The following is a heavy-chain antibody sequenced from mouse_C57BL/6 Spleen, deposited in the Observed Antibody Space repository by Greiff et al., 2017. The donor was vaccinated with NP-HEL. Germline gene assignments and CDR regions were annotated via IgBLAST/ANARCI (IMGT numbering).Heavy chain of an antibody. V-gene: IGHV1-69*01. CDR3: ARLVTTDYWYFDV. CDR1: GYTFTSYW. J-gene: IGHJ1*03. CDR2: IDPSDSYT. D-gene: IGHD2-3*01. Sequence: VQLQQPGAELVMPGASVKLSCKASGYTFTSYWMHWVKQRPGQGLEWIGEIDPSDSYTNYNQKFKGKSTLTVDKSSSTAYMQLSSLTSEDSAVYYCARLVTTDYWYFDVWGTGTTVTVSS.